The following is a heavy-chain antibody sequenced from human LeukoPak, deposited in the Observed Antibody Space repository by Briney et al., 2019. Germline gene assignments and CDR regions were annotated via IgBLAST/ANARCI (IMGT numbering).Heavy chain of an antibody. V-gene: IGHV3-30-3*01. D-gene: IGHD2-15*01. J-gene: IGHJ3*02. Sequence: GRSLRLSCAASGFRFSNYAMHWVRQAPGKGLEWVAVISFDGSKEDYADSVKGRFTISRDNSKNTLYLQMNSLRAEDTAVYYCARDGAYCAGGSCHSYNAFDICGQGTVVTVSS. CDR1: GFRFSNYA. CDR3: ARDGAYCAGGSCHSYNAFDI. CDR2: ISFDGSKE.